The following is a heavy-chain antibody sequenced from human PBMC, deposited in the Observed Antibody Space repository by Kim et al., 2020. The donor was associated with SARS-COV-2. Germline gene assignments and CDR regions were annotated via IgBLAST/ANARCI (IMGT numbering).Heavy chain of an antibody. J-gene: IGHJ5*02. Sequence: PSLKSRVTISVDTSKNQFSLKLSSVTAADTAVYYCARGGLEPDLGVWFDPWGQGTLVTVSS. CDR3: ARGGLEPDLGVWFDP. V-gene: IGHV4-31*02. D-gene: IGHD1-1*01.